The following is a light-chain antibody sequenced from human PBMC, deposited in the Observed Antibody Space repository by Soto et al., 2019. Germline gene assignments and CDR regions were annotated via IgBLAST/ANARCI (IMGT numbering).Light chain of an antibody. CDR2: SNN. V-gene: IGLV1-44*01. J-gene: IGLJ3*02. Sequence: QSVLTQPTSASATPGQRVTISCSGRSSSIGTNTVDWYQQFPGTAPKLLIYSNNQRPSGVPDRFSGSKSGTSASLAISGLQSEDEADYYCAAWDDSLNGWVFGGGTQLTVL. CDR1: SSSIGTNT. CDR3: AAWDDSLNGWV.